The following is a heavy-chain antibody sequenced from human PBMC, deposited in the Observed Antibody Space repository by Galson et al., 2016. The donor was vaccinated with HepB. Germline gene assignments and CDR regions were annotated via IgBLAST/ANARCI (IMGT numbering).Heavy chain of an antibody. Sequence: LSLTCTVFGESFNSYSWTWIRQPPGKGLEWIGEIHHSGRTNYNPSLKSRVTISVDTSKKQFSLKLNSVTATDTAVYFCARNNSDYEGALDVWGQGTTVTVSS. V-gene: IGHV4-34*01. CDR2: IHHSGRT. D-gene: IGHD4-11*01. J-gene: IGHJ6*02. CDR3: ARNNSDYEGALDV. CDR1: GESFNSYS.